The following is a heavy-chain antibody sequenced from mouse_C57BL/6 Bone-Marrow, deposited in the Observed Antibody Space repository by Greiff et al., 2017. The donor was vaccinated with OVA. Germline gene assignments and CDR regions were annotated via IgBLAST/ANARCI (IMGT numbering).Heavy chain of an antibody. Sequence: VPLQQPGTELVKPGASVQLSCKASGYTFTSYWMHCVKQRPGQGLEWIGNINPSNGGTNYTEKFKSKGTLTVDKSSSTAYMQLSSLTSEDSAVYYCAIKLGRKGLAYWGQGTLVTVSA. D-gene: IGHD4-1*01. V-gene: IGHV1-53*01. J-gene: IGHJ3*01. CDR1: GYTFTSYW. CDR2: INPSNGGT. CDR3: AIKLGRKGLAY.